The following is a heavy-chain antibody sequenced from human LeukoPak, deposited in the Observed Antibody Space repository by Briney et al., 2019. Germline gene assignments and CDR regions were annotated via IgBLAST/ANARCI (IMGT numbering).Heavy chain of an antibody. J-gene: IGHJ2*01. Sequence: GGSLRLSCAASGFTFTSYSMNWVRQAPGKGLEWVSSISRSSDYTYYADSVKGRFTISRDNAKNSLYLQMNSLRAEDTAVYYCAVAGLSYWYFDLWGRGTLVTVSS. CDR1: GFTFTSYS. CDR3: AVAGLSYWYFDL. CDR2: ISRSSDYT. V-gene: IGHV3-21*01. D-gene: IGHD6-19*01.